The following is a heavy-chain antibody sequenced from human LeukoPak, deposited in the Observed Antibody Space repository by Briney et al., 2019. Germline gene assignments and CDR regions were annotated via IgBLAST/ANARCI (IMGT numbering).Heavy chain of an antibody. Sequence: SETLSLTCTVSGGSISSSSYYWGWIRQPPGKGLEWIGSIYYSGSTYYNPSLKNRVTISVDTSKNQFSLKLSSVTAADTDVYYCARDLRFLVPGHNWFDPWGQGTLVTVSS. D-gene: IGHD3-3*01. V-gene: IGHV4-39*07. J-gene: IGHJ5*02. CDR1: GGSISSSSYY. CDR3: ARDLRFLVPGHNWFDP. CDR2: IYYSGST.